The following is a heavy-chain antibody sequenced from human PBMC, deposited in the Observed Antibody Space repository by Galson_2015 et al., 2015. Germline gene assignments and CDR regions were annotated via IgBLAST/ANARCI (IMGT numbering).Heavy chain of an antibody. CDR1: GYSFTSYW. V-gene: IGHV5-51*01. Sequence: QSGAEVKKPGESLKISCKGSGYSFTSYWIGWVRQMPGKGLEWMGIIYPGDSDTRYSPSFQGQVTISADKSISTAYLQWSSLKASDTAMYYCARGTVLRFLEWYDRRGFDPWGQGTLVTVSS. D-gene: IGHD3-3*01. J-gene: IGHJ5*02. CDR3: ARGTVLRFLEWYDRRGFDP. CDR2: IYPGDSDT.